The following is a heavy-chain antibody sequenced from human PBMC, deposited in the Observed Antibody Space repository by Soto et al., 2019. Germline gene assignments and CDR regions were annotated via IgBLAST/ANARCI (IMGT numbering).Heavy chain of an antibody. CDR1: GGSISSGGYY. CDR2: IYYSGST. D-gene: IGHD6-13*01. J-gene: IGHJ4*02. V-gene: IGHV4-31*03. Sequence: QVQLQESGPGLVKPSQTLSLTCTVSGGSISSGGYYWSWIRQHPGKGMEWIGHIYYSGSTYYNPSLKSRVTRSGDTSKNQCSLKLSSVTAADTAVYYCARARSSSWYFDYWGQGTLVTVSS. CDR3: ARARSSSWYFDY.